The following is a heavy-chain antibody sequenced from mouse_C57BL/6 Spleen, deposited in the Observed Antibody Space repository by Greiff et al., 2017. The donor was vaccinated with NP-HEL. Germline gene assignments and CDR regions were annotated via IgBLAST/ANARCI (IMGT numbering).Heavy chain of an antibody. CDR2: ISDGGSYT. J-gene: IGHJ3*01. V-gene: IGHV5-4*01. D-gene: IGHD2-4*01. CDR1: GFTFSSYA. CDR3: AGFYYDYDGFAY. Sequence: EVQLVESGGGLVKPGGSLKLSCAASGFTFSSYAMSWVRQTPEKRLEWVATISDGGSYTYYPDNVKGRFTISRDNAKNNLYLQMSHLKSEDTAMYYCAGFYYDYDGFAYWGQGTLVTVSA.